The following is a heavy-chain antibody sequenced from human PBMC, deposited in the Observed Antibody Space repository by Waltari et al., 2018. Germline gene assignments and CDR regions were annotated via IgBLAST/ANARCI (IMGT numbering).Heavy chain of an antibody. CDR3: ARGYHSFDV. V-gene: IGHV3-72*01. Sequence: EVQLVESGGGLVQPGGSLRLSCAASGFTFSDHYMDWVRQAPGKGLVWVGRTRNKANSYTTEYAASVKGRFTFSRDESRDSLYLQMTSLKTEDTAVYYCARGYHSFDVWGQGTMVTVSS. CDR1: GFTFSDHY. J-gene: IGHJ3*01. CDR2: TRNKANSYTT. D-gene: IGHD1-20*01.